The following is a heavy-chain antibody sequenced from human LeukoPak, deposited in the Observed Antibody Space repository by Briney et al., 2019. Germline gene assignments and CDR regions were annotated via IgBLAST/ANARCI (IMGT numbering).Heavy chain of an antibody. CDR2: LHTGGNT. V-gene: IGHV3-53*01. J-gene: IGHJ6*03. D-gene: IGHD3-10*01. CDR3: ARVRITMLRGRNDFYYMDV. CDR1: EFTVRSNY. Sequence: PGGSLRLSCVASEFTVRSNYMTWVRQAPGKGLEWVSILHTGGNTYNADSVKGRFTISRDDSKNTVYLQVNSLRAEDTAVYYCARVRITMLRGRNDFYYMDVWGKGTTVIVTS.